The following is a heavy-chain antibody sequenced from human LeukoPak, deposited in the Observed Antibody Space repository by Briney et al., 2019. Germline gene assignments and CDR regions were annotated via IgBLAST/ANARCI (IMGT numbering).Heavy chain of an antibody. V-gene: IGHV4-39*07. CDR2: IYYSGST. J-gene: IGHJ3*02. CDR1: GGSISSSSYY. CDR3: AREGLVFDAFDI. Sequence: SETLSLTCTVSGGSISSSSYYWGWIRQPPGKGLEWIGSIYYSGSTYYNPSLKSRVTISVDTSKNQFSLKLSSVTAADTAVYYCAREGLVFDAFDIWGQGTMVTVSS. D-gene: IGHD3-10*01.